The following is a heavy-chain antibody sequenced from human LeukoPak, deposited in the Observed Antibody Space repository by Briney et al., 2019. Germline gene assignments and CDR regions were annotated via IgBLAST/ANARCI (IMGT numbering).Heavy chain of an antibody. D-gene: IGHD3-22*01. CDR3: ARGVGGYYRANLPKFDY. V-gene: IGHV4-34*01. CDR1: GGSFSGYY. Sequence: PSETLSLTCAVYGGSFSGYYWSWIRQPPGKGLEWIGEINHSGSTNYNPSLKSRVTISVDTSKNQFSLKLSSVTAADTAVYYCARGVGGYYRANLPKFDYWGQGTLVTVSS. CDR2: INHSGST. J-gene: IGHJ4*02.